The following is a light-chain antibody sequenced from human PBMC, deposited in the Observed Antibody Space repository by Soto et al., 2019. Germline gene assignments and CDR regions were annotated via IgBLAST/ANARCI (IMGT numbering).Light chain of an antibody. V-gene: IGKV3-20*01. CDR1: QSVSSSH. J-gene: IGKJ1*01. CDR3: QQYGSSPRT. Sequence: EIVLKQSPGTLSLSPGERATLSCRASQSVSSSHLAWYQQKPGQAPRLLISGASSRATGIPDRFTGSGPGTDFTLTISRLEPEDFAVYYCQQYGSSPRTFGQGTKVDIK. CDR2: GAS.